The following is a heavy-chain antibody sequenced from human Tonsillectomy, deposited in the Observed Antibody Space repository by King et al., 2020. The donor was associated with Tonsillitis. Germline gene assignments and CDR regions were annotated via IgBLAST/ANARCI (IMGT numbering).Heavy chain of an antibody. Sequence: VQLVESGGGLVQPGGSQRLSCAASGFTFRSYAMSWVRQAPGKGLEWVSSISGRGDSTHYADSVKGRFTISRDNSKNTLYLQMNSLRAEDTAVYYCAKDQSQGCCYDYWGQGTLVTVSS. CDR1: GFTFRSYA. CDR2: ISGRGDST. CDR3: AKDQSQGCCYDY. J-gene: IGHJ4*02. V-gene: IGHV3-23*04. D-gene: IGHD2-15*01.